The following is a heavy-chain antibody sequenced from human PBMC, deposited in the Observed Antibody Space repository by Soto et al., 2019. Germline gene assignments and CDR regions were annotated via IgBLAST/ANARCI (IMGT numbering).Heavy chain of an antibody. V-gene: IGHV4-59*01. J-gene: IGHJ5*02. D-gene: IGHD6-6*01. CDR3: ARERSSSSRGANWFDP. CDR2: IYYSGST. Sequence: LSLTCTVSGGSITNYYWSWIRQPPGKGLEWIGYIYYSGSTNYNPSLKSRVTISVDTSKNQFSLKLNSVTAADTAIYYCARERSSSSRGANWFDPWGQGTLVTVSS. CDR1: GGSITNYY.